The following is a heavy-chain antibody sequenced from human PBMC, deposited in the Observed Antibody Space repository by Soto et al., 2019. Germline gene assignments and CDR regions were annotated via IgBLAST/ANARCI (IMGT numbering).Heavy chain of an antibody. V-gene: IGHV1-69*01. J-gene: IGHJ4*02. Sequence: QVQLVQSGAEVRKPGSSVRVSCKAAGGTFDTYAVSWVRQAPGQGLEWMGGIIPMFGTPYYAQRLQGRVTITADESTGTAYMELRSLRSEDTAVYFCARDRDFGNYFVSAYWGQGTLVTVSS. CDR3: ARDRDFGNYFVSAY. D-gene: IGHD1-26*01. CDR2: IIPMFGTP. CDR1: GGTFDTYA.